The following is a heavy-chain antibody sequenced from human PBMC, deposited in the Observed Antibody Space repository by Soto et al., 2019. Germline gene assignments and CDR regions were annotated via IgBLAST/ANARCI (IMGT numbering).Heavy chain of an antibody. Sequence: GGSLRLSCAASGFTFSSYSMNWVRQAPGKGLEWVSYISSSSSTIYYADSVKGRFTIPRDNAKNSLYLQMNSLRAADTAVYYCARDPNIVVAKGRVFDYYYYYMDVWGKGTTVTVSS. CDR2: ISSSSSTI. CDR1: GFTFSSYS. J-gene: IGHJ6*03. CDR3: ARDPNIVVAKGRVFDYYYYYMDV. V-gene: IGHV3-48*01. D-gene: IGHD2-2*01.